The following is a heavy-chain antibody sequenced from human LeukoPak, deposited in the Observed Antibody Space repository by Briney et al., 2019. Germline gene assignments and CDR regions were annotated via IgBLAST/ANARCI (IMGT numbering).Heavy chain of an antibody. V-gene: IGHV4-4*02. J-gene: IGHJ4*02. CDR2: IYHSGSP. CDR1: GGSISSNNW. CDR3: ARVNINNWHSCDY. Sequence: SETLSLTCAVSGGSISSNNWWGWVRQPPGKGLEWIGEIYHSGSPNYNPSLRSRVTISVDKSRNHFSLNLSSVTAAGTAVYYCARVNINNWHSCDYWGQGTLVTVSS. D-gene: IGHD1-1*01.